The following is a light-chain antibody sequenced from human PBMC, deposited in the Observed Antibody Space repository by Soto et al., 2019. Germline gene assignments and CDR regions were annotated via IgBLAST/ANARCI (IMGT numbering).Light chain of an antibody. CDR3: QVWDSSGDHVV. Sequence: SYGLTQPPSVSVAPGQTATITCGGNNIGSKSVHWYQQKPGQAPVLVVYDDSDRPSGIPERFSGSNSGNTATLTISRVEAGDEADYYCQVWDSSGDHVVFGGGTKLTVL. J-gene: IGLJ2*01. V-gene: IGLV3-21*02. CDR2: DDS. CDR1: NIGSKS.